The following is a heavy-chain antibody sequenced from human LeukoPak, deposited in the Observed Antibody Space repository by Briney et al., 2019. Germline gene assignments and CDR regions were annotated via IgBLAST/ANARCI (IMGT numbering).Heavy chain of an antibody. D-gene: IGHD3-22*01. J-gene: IGHJ4*02. V-gene: IGHV3-53*01. Sequence: GGSLRLSCAASGFTVSSNYMSWVRQAPGKGLEWVSVIYSGGSTYYADSVRGRFTISRDNSKNTLYLQMDSLGAEDTAVYYCARVSYYDSSGYYFLSYVDYWGQGTLVTVSS. CDR2: IYSGGST. CDR1: GFTVSSNY. CDR3: ARVSYYDSSGYYFLSYVDY.